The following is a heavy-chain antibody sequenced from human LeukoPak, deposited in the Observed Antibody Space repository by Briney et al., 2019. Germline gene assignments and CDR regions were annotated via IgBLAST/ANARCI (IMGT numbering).Heavy chain of an antibody. CDR3: ARGSRSGYYYLDV. D-gene: IGHD3-3*01. V-gene: IGHV4-59*08. CDR2: IYYSGRT. Sequence: SETLSLTCTVSGGSISSYYWSWIRQPPGKGLEWIGYIYYSGRTNYNPSLRRRVTISVDTSKNQFSLKLSSVTAADTAVYYCARGSRSGYYYLDVWGKGTTVTVSS. CDR1: GGSISSYY. J-gene: IGHJ6*03.